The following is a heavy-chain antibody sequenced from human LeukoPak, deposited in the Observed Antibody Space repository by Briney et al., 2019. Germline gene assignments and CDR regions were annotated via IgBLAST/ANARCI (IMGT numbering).Heavy chain of an antibody. V-gene: IGHV3-66*01. D-gene: IGHD3-22*01. CDR1: GFTVSSNY. CDR2: IYSGGST. CDR3: AREVREGYYDSSGYYFYYYYGMDV. J-gene: IGHJ6*02. Sequence: GGSLRLSCAASGFTVSSNYMSWVRQAPGKGLEWVSVIYSGGSTYYADSVKGRFTISRDNSKNSLYLQMNSLRAEDTAVYYCAREVREGYYDSSGYYFYYYYGMDVWGQGTTVTVSS.